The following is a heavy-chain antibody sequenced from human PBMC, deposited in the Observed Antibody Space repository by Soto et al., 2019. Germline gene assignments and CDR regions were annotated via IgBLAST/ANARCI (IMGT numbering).Heavy chain of an antibody. CDR1: GGSISSYY. CDR3: ARDYYDILTGSNYYYYGMDV. V-gene: IGHV4-59*01. CDR2: IYYSGST. J-gene: IGHJ6*02. D-gene: IGHD3-9*01. Sequence: QVQLQESGPGLVKPSETLSLTCTVSGGSISSYYWSWIRQPPGKGLEWIGYIYYSGSTNYNPSLRSRVTISVDTSKNQFYLKLSSVTAADTAVYYCARDYYDILTGSNYYYYGMDVWGQGTTVTVSS.